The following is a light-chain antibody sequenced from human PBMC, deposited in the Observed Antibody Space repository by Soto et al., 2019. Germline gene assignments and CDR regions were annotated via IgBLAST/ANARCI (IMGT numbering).Light chain of an antibody. CDR1: QSLLQSNGYNY. Sequence: DIVMTQSPLSLPVTPGEPASISCRSSQSLLQSNGYNYLDWYLQKPGQSPQLLIYLGSNRASGVPDRFSGSGSDTEFTLMISRVEAEDAGVYYCMQALQTPYTFGQGTKLEI. CDR2: LGS. V-gene: IGKV2-28*01. CDR3: MQALQTPYT. J-gene: IGKJ2*01.